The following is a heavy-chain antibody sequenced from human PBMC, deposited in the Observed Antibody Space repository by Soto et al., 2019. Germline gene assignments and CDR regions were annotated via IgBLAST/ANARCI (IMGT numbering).Heavy chain of an antibody. J-gene: IGHJ3*02. CDR2: IYYSGST. CDR1: GGSISSGGYY. CDR3: AREYYYDSSGFDPIDAFDI. D-gene: IGHD3-22*01. Sequence: QVQLQESGPGLVKPSQTLSLTCTVSGGSISSGGYYWSWIRQHPGKGLEWIGYIYYSGSTYYNPSHKSRVTRSEDTSKNQFSLKLSSVTAADTAVYYCAREYYYDSSGFDPIDAFDIWGQGTMVTVSS. V-gene: IGHV4-31*03.